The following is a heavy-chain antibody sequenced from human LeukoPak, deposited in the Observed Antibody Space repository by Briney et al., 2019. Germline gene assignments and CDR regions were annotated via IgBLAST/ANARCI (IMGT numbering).Heavy chain of an antibody. J-gene: IGHJ4*02. Sequence: GSLRLSCAASGGNVRYNYMSWVRQAPGEGVEGVSLIYSGGSTYYADSVKGRFTISRDNSKNTLYLQMNRLRAEDTAVYYCAKGGRPASGSSDYWGQGTLVTVSS. CDR3: AKGGRPASGSSDY. CDR1: GGNVRYNY. V-gene: IGHV3-53*01. D-gene: IGHD3-16*01. CDR2: IYSGGST.